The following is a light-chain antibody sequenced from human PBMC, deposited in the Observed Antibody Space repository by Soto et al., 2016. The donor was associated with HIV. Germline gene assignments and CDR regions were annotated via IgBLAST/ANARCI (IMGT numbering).Light chain of an antibody. V-gene: IGKV1-9*01. J-gene: IGKJ3*01. Sequence: DIQMTQSPSTLSPSVGDRVTITCRASQGIGSYLAWYQQKPGKAPNLLIYSASTLQRGVPTRFSASGSGTEFTPTISSLQPEDFATYYCQQLNTYPFTFGPGTKVDIK. CDR3: QQLNTYPFT. CDR1: QGIGSY. CDR2: SAS.